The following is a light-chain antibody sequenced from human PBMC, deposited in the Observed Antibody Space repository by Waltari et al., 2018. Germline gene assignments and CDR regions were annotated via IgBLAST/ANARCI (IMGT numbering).Light chain of an antibody. CDR1: QSLLDSEDGNTY. Sequence: DIVMTQTPPSLTATLGEPASISCRSSQSLLDSEDGNTYLDWYLQKPGQSPQLLIYEVSNRASGVPDRFSGSGSDTDFTLKISRVEAEDVGVYYCMQGIEYPPTFGQGTKVEIK. CDR2: EVS. J-gene: IGKJ1*01. V-gene: IGKV2-40*01. CDR3: MQGIEYPPT.